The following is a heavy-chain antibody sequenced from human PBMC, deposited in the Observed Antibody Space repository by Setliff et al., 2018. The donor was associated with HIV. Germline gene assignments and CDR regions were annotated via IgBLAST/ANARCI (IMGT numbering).Heavy chain of an antibody. J-gene: IGHJ5*02. CDR2: IYYSGSA. Sequence: NPSETLSLTCTVSGGSISSSSYYWGWIRQPPGKGLEWIGSIYYSGSAYYSPSLKSRVTISVDTSKNQFSLKLSSVTAADTAVYYCARRKGYCSGPSCLEFSWFDPWGQGTLVTVSS. D-gene: IGHD2-2*01. V-gene: IGHV4-39*01. CDR1: GGSISSSSYY. CDR3: ARRKGYCSGPSCLEFSWFDP.